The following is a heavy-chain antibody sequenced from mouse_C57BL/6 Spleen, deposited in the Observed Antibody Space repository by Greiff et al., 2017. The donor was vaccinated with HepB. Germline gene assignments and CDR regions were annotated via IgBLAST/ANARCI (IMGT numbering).Heavy chain of an antibody. V-gene: IGHV1-82*01. CDR3: ARSDYDYDGRGFAY. D-gene: IGHD2-4*01. J-gene: IGHJ3*01. CDR2: IYPGDGDT. CDR1: GYAFSSSW. Sequence: QVQLKQSGPELVKPGASVKISCKASGYAFSSSWMNWVKQRPGKGLEWIGRIYPGDGDTNYNGKFKGKATLTADKSSSTAYMQLSSLTSEDSAVYFCARSDYDYDGRGFAYWGQGTLDTVSA.